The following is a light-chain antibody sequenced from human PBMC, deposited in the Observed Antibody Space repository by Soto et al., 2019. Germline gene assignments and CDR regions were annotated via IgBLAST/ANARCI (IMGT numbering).Light chain of an antibody. CDR3: QVRDVWPS. J-gene: IGKJ1*01. CDR1: QSVSTS. V-gene: IGKV3-11*01. Sequence: IVLTQSPATLSLSPGERAALSCRASQSVSTSLAWYQHKPGQAPRLFIYDASKRAPGIPARFSGSGSGTDFPFTISSLEPEDFAVYYCQVRDVWPSFGQGTKV. CDR2: DAS.